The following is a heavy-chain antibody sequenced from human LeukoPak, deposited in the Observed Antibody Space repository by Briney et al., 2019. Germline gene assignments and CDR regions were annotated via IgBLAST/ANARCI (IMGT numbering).Heavy chain of an antibody. J-gene: IGHJ6*02. CDR1: GFTFSSYA. D-gene: IGHD1-26*01. Sequence: PGGSLRLSCAASGFTFSSYAMHWVRQAPGKGLEWVAVISYDGSNKYYADSVKGRFTISRDNSKNTLYLQMNSLRAEDTAVYYCARAHFAVVGATQYYYYGMDVWGQGTTVTVSS. CDR2: ISYDGSNK. CDR3: ARAHFAVVGATQYYYYGMDV. V-gene: IGHV3-30-3*01.